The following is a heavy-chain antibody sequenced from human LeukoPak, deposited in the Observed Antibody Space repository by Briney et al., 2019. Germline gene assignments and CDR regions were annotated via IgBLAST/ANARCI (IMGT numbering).Heavy chain of an antibody. V-gene: IGHV1-2*02. D-gene: IGHD4-23*01. Sequence: ASVKVSCKASGYTFTGYYMHWVRQAPGQGLEWMGWINPNSGGTNYAQKFQGRVTMTRDTSISTAYMELSRLRSDDTAVYYCARDHTPLYGGTGPQGGDWGQGTLVTVSS. CDR2: INPNSGGT. CDR1: GYTFTGYY. CDR3: ARDHTPLYGGTGPQGGD. J-gene: IGHJ4*02.